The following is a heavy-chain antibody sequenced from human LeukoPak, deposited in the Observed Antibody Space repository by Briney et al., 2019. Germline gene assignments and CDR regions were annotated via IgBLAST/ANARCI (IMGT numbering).Heavy chain of an antibody. Sequence: SETLSLTCTVSGGSISSGAYYWSWIRQHPGKGLEWIGYIYYSGTTYYSPSLMSRVTISVDTSKNQFSLSLSSVTAADTALYFCARLSYSSRTYWGQGTLVTVSS. J-gene: IGHJ4*02. CDR1: GGSISSGAYY. CDR2: IYYSGTT. D-gene: IGHD3-10*01. V-gene: IGHV4-30-4*08. CDR3: ARLSYSSRTY.